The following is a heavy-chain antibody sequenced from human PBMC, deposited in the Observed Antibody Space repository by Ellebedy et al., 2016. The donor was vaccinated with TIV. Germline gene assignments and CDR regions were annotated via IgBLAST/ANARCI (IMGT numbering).Heavy chain of an antibody. V-gene: IGHV3-15*01. Sequence: GESLKISXAASGFSFTNAWMTWVRQAPGKGLEWVGRIRSTSDGGTIDYGAPVKSRFTISRDDSINTLYLKMDSLDSEDTAVYSCTTDLAAGGTSTWFVPWGQGTLVTVSS. CDR2: IRSTSDGGTI. CDR3: TTDLAAGGTSTWFVP. D-gene: IGHD4-23*01. J-gene: IGHJ5*02. CDR1: GFSFTNAW.